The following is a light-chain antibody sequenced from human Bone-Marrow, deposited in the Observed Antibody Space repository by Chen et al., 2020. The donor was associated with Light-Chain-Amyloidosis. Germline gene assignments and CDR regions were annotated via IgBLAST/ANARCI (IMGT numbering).Light chain of an antibody. Sequence: SYVLTQPPSVSVAPGQTASLTCGGSNIGRKSVHWYQQKPGQAPVLVVYDDDDRPSGIPERFSGSNAGNTATLTISRVEAGDEADYYCQVWDRSSDRPVFGGGTKLTVL. J-gene: IGLJ3*02. CDR1: NIGRKS. V-gene: IGLV3-21*02. CDR3: QVWDRSSDRPV. CDR2: DDD.